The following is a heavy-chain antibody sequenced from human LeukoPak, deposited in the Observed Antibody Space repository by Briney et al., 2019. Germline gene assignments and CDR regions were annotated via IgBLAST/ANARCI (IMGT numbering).Heavy chain of an antibody. CDR1: GFTLSDYY. CDR3: AKDIGYAIYDY. Sequence: GGSLRLSGAASGFTLSDYYMSWIRQAPGKGREWVSYSSSSGSTIYYADSVKGRFAISRDNAKNSLHLQMNSLRTEDTALYYCAKDIGYAIYDYWGQGTLVTVSS. CDR2: SSSSGSTI. J-gene: IGHJ4*02. V-gene: IGHV3-11*01. D-gene: IGHD5-12*01.